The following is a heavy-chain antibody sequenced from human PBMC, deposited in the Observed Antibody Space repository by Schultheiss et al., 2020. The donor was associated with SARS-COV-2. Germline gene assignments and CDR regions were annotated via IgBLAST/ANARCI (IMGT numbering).Heavy chain of an antibody. J-gene: IGHJ6*02. Sequence: SVKVSCKASGGTFSSSAISWVRQAPGQGLEWMGGIIPVFGTADYAQKFQGRVTITADESTSTAYMELSSLRSEDTAVYYCARGGVVVVTGDYYYRMDVWGQGTTVTVSS. CDR1: GGTFSSSA. CDR3: ARGGVVVVTGDYYYRMDV. D-gene: IGHD2-21*02. V-gene: IGHV1-69*13. CDR2: IIPVFGTA.